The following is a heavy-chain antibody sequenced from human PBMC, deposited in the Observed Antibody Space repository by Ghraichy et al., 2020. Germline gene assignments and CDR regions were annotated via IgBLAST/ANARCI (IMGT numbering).Heavy chain of an antibody. V-gene: IGHV3-30*18. CDR3: AKDLYGDRGWYFDY. J-gene: IGHJ4*02. Sequence: GRSLRLSCAASGFTFSSYGMHWVRQAPGKGLEWVAVISYDGSNKYYADSVKGRFTISRDNSKNTLYLQMNSLRAEDTAVYYCAKDLYGDRGWYFDYWGQGTLVTVSS. CDR1: GFTFSSYG. CDR2: ISYDGSNK. D-gene: IGHD4-17*01.